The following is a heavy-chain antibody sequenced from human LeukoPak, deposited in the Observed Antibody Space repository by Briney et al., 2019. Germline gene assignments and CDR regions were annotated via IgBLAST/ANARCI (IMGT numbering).Heavy chain of an antibody. V-gene: IGHV3-23*01. D-gene: IGHD6-19*01. Sequence: GGSLRLSCAASGFTFSSYAMSWVRQAPGKGLEWVSAISGSGGSTYYADSVKGRFTISRDNSRNTLYLQMNSLRAEDTAVYYCAKESYSSGWYAYFDYWGQGTLVTVSS. CDR2: ISGSGGST. CDR3: AKESYSSGWYAYFDY. CDR1: GFTFSSYA. J-gene: IGHJ4*02.